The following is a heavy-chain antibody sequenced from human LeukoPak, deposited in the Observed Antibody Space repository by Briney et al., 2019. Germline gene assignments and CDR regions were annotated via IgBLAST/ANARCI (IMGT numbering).Heavy chain of an antibody. CDR3: ATDPHYYDSSGYYY. CDR2: IYSGGST. V-gene: IGHV3-66*01. Sequence: GGSLRLSCAASGFTVRNNYMSWVRQAPGKGLEWVSLIYSGGSTYYADSVKGRFTISRDNATNSLYLQMNSLRAEDTAVYYCATDPHYYDSSGYYYWGQGTLVTVSS. CDR1: GFTVRNNY. D-gene: IGHD3-22*01. J-gene: IGHJ4*02.